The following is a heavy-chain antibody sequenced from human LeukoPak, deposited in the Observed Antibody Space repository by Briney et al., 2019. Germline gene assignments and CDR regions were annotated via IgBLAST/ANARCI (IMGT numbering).Heavy chain of an antibody. J-gene: IGHJ4*02. Sequence: GGSLRLSCAASGLRFSDYHMNWVRQAPGKGLEWVSSISGSSSDIYYADSVKGRFTISRDNSKNSLYLQMKSLRAEDTALYYCARRGYHDYSGFDYWGQGTLVTVSS. D-gene: IGHD1-26*01. V-gene: IGHV3-21*01. CDR1: GLRFSDYH. CDR2: ISGSSSDI. CDR3: ARRGYHDYSGFDY.